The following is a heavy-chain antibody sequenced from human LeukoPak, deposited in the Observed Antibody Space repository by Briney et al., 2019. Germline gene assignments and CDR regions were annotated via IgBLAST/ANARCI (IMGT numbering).Heavy chain of an antibody. CDR2: IIPIFGTA. J-gene: IGHJ6*02. CDR1: GGTFSSYA. Sequence: ASVKVSCKASGGTFSSYAISWVRQAPGQGLEWMGGIIPIFGTANYAQKFQGRVTITADESTSTAYMELSSLRSEDTAVNYCAARTGTSGGMDVWGQGTTVTVSS. CDR3: AARTGTSGGMDV. V-gene: IGHV1-69*13. D-gene: IGHD2-8*02.